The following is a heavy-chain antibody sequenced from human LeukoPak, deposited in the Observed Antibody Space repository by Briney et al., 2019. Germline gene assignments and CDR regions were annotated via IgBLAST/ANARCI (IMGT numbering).Heavy chain of an antibody. D-gene: IGHD4-17*01. J-gene: IGHJ4*02. CDR3: AKGQRVDYGDYSFDR. V-gene: IGHV3-9*01. Sequence: GRSLRLSCAASGFIFHDYSMHWVRQAPGKGREGVSGVNWNSGTIGYTDSVKGRFTLSRDNARNSLFLQMNSLRPEDTGFYYCAKGQRVDYGDYSFDRWGQGTLVTVPP. CDR1: GFIFHDYS. CDR2: VNWNSGTI.